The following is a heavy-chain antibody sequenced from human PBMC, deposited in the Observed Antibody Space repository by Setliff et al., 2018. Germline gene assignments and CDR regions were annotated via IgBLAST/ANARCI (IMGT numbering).Heavy chain of an antibody. CDR1: GFTFSNAW. V-gene: IGHV3-15*01. J-gene: IGHJ4*02. D-gene: IGHD6-19*01. CDR2: IKSRTDGGTA. Sequence: GGSLRLSCAASGFTFSNAWMSWVRQAPGKGLEWVGRIKSRTDGGTADCVVPVKGRFTISRDDSKNTLYLQMNSLKTEDTAVYFCTTRIALPGTRGRIFDYWGQGTLVTVSS. CDR3: TTRIALPGTRGRIFDY.